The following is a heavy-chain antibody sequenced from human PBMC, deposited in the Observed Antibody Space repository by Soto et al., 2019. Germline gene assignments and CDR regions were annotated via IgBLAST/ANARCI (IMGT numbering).Heavy chain of an antibody. D-gene: IGHD6-13*01. V-gene: IGHV3-23*01. CDR1: GFTFSSYA. Sequence: EVQLLESGGGLVQPGGSLRLSCAASGFTFSSYAMSWARQAPGKGLEWVSAISGSGGSTYYADSVKGRFTISRDNSKNTLYLQMNSLRAEDTAVYYCAKVGYSSSSFGMDVWGQGTTVTVSS. J-gene: IGHJ6*02. CDR3: AKVGYSSSSFGMDV. CDR2: ISGSGGST.